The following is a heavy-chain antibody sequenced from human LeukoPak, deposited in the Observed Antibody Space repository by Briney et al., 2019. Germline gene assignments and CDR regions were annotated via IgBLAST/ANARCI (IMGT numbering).Heavy chain of an antibody. D-gene: IGHD3-22*01. J-gene: IGHJ4*02. CDR2: IWYDGSNK. CDR3: ARGEYYYDSSGYHGGFDY. V-gene: IGHV3-33*01. CDR1: GFTFSSYG. Sequence: PGRSLRLSCAASGFTFSSYGMHWVRQAPGKGLEWVAVIWYDGSNKYYADSVKGRFTISRDNSKNTLYLQMNSLRAEDTAVYYCARGEYYYDSSGYHGGFDYWGQGTLVTVSS.